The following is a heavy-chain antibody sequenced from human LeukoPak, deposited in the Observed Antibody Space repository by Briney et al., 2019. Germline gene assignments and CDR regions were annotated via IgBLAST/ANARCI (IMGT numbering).Heavy chain of an antibody. D-gene: IGHD6-19*01. CDR3: ARGGGGWYGNVMGNWFDP. V-gene: IGHV1-18*01. J-gene: IGHJ5*02. Sequence: GASVKVSCKASGYTFTSCGISRVRQAPGQGLELVGWISASNGNTKYAQKLQGRVTMTTDTTTSTAYMELRSLRLDDTAVYYCARGGGGWYGNVMGNWFDPWGQGTLVTVSS. CDR1: GYTFTSCG. CDR2: ISASNGNT.